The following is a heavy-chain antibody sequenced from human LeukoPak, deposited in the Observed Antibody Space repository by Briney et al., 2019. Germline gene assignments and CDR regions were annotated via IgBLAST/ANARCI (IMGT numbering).Heavy chain of an antibody. CDR1: GYTFTSYD. CDR3: ARSHYYYGMDV. Sequence: ASVTVSFKAAGYTFTSYDIYWVRQAHGQGLEWMGWMNPNSGKTGYAQKVHGRVTLTRITSISTAYMELSSLRSEDTAVYYCARSHYYYGMDVWGQGTTVTVSS. V-gene: IGHV1-8*01. CDR2: MNPNSGKT. J-gene: IGHJ6*02.